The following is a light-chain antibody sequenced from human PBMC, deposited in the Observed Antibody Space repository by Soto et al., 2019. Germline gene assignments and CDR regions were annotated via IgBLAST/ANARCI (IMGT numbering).Light chain of an antibody. CDR1: RSDIGSYNY. V-gene: IGLV2-14*01. Sequence: QSALTQPASVSGSPGQSITISCSGTRSDIGSYNYVAWYQQFPGKTPKILIYGVSNRPSGVSSPFSGSKSGNTASLNISALQAEDEADYYCISYTGRSTSYVFLSGTELTVL. CDR2: GVS. J-gene: IGLJ1*01. CDR3: ISYTGRSTSYV.